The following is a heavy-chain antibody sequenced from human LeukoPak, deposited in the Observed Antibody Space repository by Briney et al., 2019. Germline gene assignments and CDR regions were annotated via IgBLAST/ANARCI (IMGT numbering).Heavy chain of an antibody. Sequence: GGSLRLSCAASGFTFSSYAMSWVRQAPEKGLEWVSTISGSGGGTYYADSVKGRFTISRDDSKNTLYLQMNSLRAEDTAVYYCAKDLGRYRNNYFDYWGQGTLVSVSS. CDR2: ISGSGGGT. D-gene: IGHD1-26*01. V-gene: IGHV3-23*01. J-gene: IGHJ4*02. CDR3: AKDLGRYRNNYFDY. CDR1: GFTFSSYA.